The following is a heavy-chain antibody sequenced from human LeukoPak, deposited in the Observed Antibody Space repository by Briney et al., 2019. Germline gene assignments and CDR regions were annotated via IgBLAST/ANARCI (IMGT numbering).Heavy chain of an antibody. CDR3: ARDGWFGELLHAFDI. J-gene: IGHJ3*02. CDR2: IYTSGST. Sequence: PSETLSHTCTVSGGSISSYYWSWIRQPAGKGLEWIGRIYTSGSTNYNPSLKSRVTMSVDTSKNQFSLKLSSVTAADTAVYYCARDGWFGELLHAFDIWGQGTMVTVSS. V-gene: IGHV4-4*07. D-gene: IGHD3-10*01. CDR1: GGSISSYY.